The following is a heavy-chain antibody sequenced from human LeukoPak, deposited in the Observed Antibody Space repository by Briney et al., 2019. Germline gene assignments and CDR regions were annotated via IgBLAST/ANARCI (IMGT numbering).Heavy chain of an antibody. CDR2: IYYSGDS. CDR3: ARLRHDSSGYYYLDY. J-gene: IGHJ4*02. V-gene: IGHV4-59*08. Sequence: SETLSLTCTVSGDSISGYYWSWIRQPPGKGLEWIGYIYYSGDSNYNPSLKSRVTISVDTSKNQFSLKLSSVTAADTAVYYCARLRHDSSGYYYLDYWGQGTLVTVSS. CDR1: GDSISGYY. D-gene: IGHD3-22*01.